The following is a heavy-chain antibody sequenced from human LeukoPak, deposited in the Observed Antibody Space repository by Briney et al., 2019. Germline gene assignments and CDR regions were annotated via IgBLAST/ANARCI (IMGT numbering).Heavy chain of an antibody. D-gene: IGHD3-10*01. CDR1: GFTFSSYG. Sequence: PGRSLRLSCAASGFTFSSYGMHWVRQAPGKGLEWVGFIRSKAYGGTTEYAASVKGRFTISRDDSKSIAYLQMNSLKTEDTAVYYCTSKAMVRGVHFDYWGQGTLVTVSS. V-gene: IGHV3-49*04. J-gene: IGHJ4*02. CDR2: IRSKAYGGTT. CDR3: TSKAMVRGVHFDY.